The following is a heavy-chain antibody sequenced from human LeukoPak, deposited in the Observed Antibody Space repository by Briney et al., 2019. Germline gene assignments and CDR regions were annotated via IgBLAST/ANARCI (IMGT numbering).Heavy chain of an antibody. V-gene: IGHV4-34*01. CDR2: INHSGSA. J-gene: IGHJ4*02. Sequence: PSETLSLTCAVYGGSFSGYYWSWIRQPPGKGLEWIGEINHSGSANYNPSLKSRVTISVDTSKNQFSLKLSSVTAADTAVYYCARDGSGDGYNQIFDYWGQGTLVTVSS. D-gene: IGHD5-24*01. CDR3: ARDGSGDGYNQIFDY. CDR1: GGSFSGYY.